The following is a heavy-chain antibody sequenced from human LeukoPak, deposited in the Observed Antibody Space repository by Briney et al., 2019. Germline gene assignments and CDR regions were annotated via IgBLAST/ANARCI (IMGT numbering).Heavy chain of an antibody. Sequence: PGRSLRLSCAASGFTFSSYVMHWVRQAPGKGLEWVAIISYDGSNEYYADSVKGRFTISRDNSKNTLYLQMNSLRAEDTALYYCARFNAENWFDPWGQGTLVTVSS. CDR3: ARFNAENWFDP. V-gene: IGHV3-30*04. CDR2: ISYDGSNE. J-gene: IGHJ5*02. CDR1: GFTFSSYV.